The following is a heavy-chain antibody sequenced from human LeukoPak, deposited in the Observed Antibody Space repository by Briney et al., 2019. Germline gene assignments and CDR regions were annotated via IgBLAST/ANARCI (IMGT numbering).Heavy chain of an antibody. V-gene: IGHV3-66*04. CDR2: IYSGGST. CDR3: ARPPLVYNY. CDR1: GFTVSSNY. Sequence: PGGSLRLSCEASGFTVSSNYMSWVRQAPGKGLEWVSVIYSGGSTYYADSVKGRFTISRDNPKNTLYLQMNSLRAEDTAVYYCARPPLVYNYWGQGTLVTVSS. D-gene: IGHD5/OR15-5a*01. J-gene: IGHJ4*02.